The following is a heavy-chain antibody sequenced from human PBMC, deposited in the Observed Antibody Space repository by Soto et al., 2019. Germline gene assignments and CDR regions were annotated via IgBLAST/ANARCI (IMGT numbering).Heavy chain of an antibody. V-gene: IGHV3-7*01. J-gene: IGHJ6*02. D-gene: IGHD5-18*01. CDR1: GITFSNHW. CDR3: ATESVDTAMEHRIVMDF. CDR2: MKGDASEM. Sequence: QPGGSLRLSCEASGITFSNHWMTWLRQAPGQGFQWVANMKGDASEMFYVESVKGRFSISRDNAKNSLYLQMNSLRDEDTAVYYCATESVDTAMEHRIVMDFWGQGTTVTVSS.